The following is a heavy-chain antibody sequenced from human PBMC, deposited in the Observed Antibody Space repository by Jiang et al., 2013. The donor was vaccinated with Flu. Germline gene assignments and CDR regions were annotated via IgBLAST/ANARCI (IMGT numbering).Heavy chain of an antibody. CDR3: ARDLRSSSGYYYKLIYYYYGMDV. CDR1: TFSSYA. J-gene: IGHJ6*02. CDR2: IIPIFGTA. V-gene: IGHV1-69*06. D-gene: IGHD3-22*01. Sequence: TFSSYAISWVRQAPGQGLEWMGGIIPIFGTANYAQKFQGRVTITADKSTSTAYMELSSLRSEDTAVYYCARDLRSSSGYYYKLIYYYYGMDVWGQGTTVTVSS.